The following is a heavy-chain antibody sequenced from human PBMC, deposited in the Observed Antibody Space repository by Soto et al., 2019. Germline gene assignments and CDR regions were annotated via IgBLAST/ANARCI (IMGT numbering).Heavy chain of an antibody. J-gene: IGHJ6*02. Sequence: QVQLQESGPGLVKPSETLSLTCTVSGGSINGYYWSWIRQPAGKGLEWSGYIYYSGSTTYNPSLKSRLTISVDTTKNQFSLNLTSVTAADTAVYYCARDLPNDTSNYYGMDVWGQGTTVTVSS. CDR1: GGSINGYY. CDR3: ARDLPNDTSNYYGMDV. CDR2: IYYSGST. V-gene: IGHV4-59*01.